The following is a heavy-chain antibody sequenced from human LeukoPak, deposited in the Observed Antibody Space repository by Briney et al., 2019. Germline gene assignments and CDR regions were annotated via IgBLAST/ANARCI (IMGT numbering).Heavy chain of an antibody. CDR2: IHTNRNT. Sequence: SQTLSLTCTVSGGSVSSGPYFWNWIRQPAGEGLEWIGRIHTNRNTNYNPPLRSRVTIAVDTSNNQVSLMLSSVTAADTAVYYCARERGGEGAPDIWGQGTMVTVSS. J-gene: IGHJ3*02. D-gene: IGHD3-10*01. CDR3: ARERGGEGAPDI. V-gene: IGHV4-61*02. CDR1: GGSVSSGPYF.